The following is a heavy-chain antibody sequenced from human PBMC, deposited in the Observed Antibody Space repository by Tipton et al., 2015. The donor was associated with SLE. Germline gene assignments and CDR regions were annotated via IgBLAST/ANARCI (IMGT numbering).Heavy chain of an antibody. CDR3: EGTITSSGSLSNLDY. CDR1: GLTFRAYA. Sequence: RSLRLSCAASGLTFRAYALHWVRQAPGKGLEWVAVISNDGSNKYYADSVKGRFTISRDNAKNRLYLQMNSLRVEDTAVYYCEGTITSSGSLSNLDYWGQGTLVTVSS. CDR2: ISNDGSNK. J-gene: IGHJ4*02. V-gene: IGHV3-30*04. D-gene: IGHD6-25*01.